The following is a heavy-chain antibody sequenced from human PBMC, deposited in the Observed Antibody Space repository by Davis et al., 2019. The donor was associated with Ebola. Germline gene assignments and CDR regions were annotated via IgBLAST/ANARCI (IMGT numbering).Heavy chain of an antibody. J-gene: IGHJ5*02. CDR1: GFTFSSHT. CDR2: IRYDGSNK. Sequence: PGGSLRLSCAASGFTFSSHTMAWVRQAPGKGLEWVAFIRYDGSNKYYADSVKGRFTISRDNSKNTLYLQMNSLRAEETAVYYCARRDSSGWYNWFDPWGQGTLVTVSS. D-gene: IGHD6-19*01. V-gene: IGHV3-30*02. CDR3: ARRDSSGWYNWFDP.